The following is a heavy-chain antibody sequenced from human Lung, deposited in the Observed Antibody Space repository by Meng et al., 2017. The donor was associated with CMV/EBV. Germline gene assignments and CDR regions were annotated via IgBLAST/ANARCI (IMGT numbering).Heavy chain of an antibody. CDR3: ARDLEYCGSTTCYEDCFDP. D-gene: IGHD2-2*01. Sequence: ASVKVSXNSSGYSFTDYGISWVRQAPGQGLEWVGWISPYDGDTNYARKLQGRVTMTTDTSTTTAYMELRSLRSDDTAVYYCARDLEYCGSTTCYEDCFDPWGQGTLVTVSS. CDR1: GYSFTDYG. CDR2: ISPYDGDT. V-gene: IGHV1-18*01. J-gene: IGHJ5*02.